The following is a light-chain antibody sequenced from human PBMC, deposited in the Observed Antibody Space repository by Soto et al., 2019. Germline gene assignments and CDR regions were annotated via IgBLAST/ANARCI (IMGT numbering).Light chain of an antibody. CDR1: QSLLDTDDGSTY. CDR2: ALS. CDR3: MQHTDFPIT. J-gene: IGKJ5*01. Sequence: EIVLTQTPLSLPVSPGEPASISCRSSQSLLDTDDGSTYLDWYLQNPGQSPQLLFYALSSRASGAPDRFSGSRSGSEFTLRISRVETEDVGVYYCMQHTDFPITFGQGTRLEMK. V-gene: IGKV2-40*01.